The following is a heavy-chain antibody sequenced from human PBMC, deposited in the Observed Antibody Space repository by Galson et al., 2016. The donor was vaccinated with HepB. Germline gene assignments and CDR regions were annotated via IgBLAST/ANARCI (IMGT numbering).Heavy chain of an antibody. CDR1: GFSFSSYG. V-gene: IGHV3-33*06. D-gene: IGHD6-6*01. Sequence: SLRLSCATAGFSFSSYGMHWVRQAPGKGLEWVAVIWYDGSNKYYADSVKGRFTISRDNFKNTLYLQMNSLRAEDTAVYYCAKGVRPHSISSFGMDVWGQGTTVTVSS. CDR3: AKGVRPHSISSFGMDV. J-gene: IGHJ6*02. CDR2: IWYDGSNK.